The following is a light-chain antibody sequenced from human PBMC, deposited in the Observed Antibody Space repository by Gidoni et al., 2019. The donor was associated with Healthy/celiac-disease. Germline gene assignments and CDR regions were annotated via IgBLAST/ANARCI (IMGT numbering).Light chain of an antibody. Sequence: SASVVDRVTITCRASQGISNYLAWYQQKPGKVPKLLIYSASTLQSVVPSRFSGSGSGTDFTLTISSLQPEDAATYYCQKYNSARWTFGQGTKVEIK. CDR1: QGISNY. CDR2: SAS. V-gene: IGKV1-27*01. J-gene: IGKJ1*01. CDR3: QKYNSARWT.